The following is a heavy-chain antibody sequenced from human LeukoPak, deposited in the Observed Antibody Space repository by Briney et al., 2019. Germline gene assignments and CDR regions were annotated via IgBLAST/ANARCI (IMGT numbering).Heavy chain of an antibody. CDR3: VREEYYYDSSGCYYLRAFDI. D-gene: IGHD3-22*01. V-gene: IGHV3-48*04. J-gene: IGHJ3*02. CDR2: ISSSSSTT. Sequence: PGGSLRLSCAASGFTFSTYNMNWVRQAPGKGLEWVSKISSSSSTTYYADSVKGRFTISRDNAKNSLYLQMNSLRAEDTAVYYCVREEYYYDSSGCYYLRAFDIWGQGTLVTVS. CDR1: GFTFSTYN.